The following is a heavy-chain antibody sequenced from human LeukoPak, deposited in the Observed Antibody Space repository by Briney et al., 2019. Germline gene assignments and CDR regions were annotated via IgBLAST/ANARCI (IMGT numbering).Heavy chain of an antibody. Sequence: GGSLRLSCAASGFIFSDHWMSWVRQTPGKGLEWVANIKPDGTEKYYVGSVKGRLTISRDNAQNSLYLHLNSLRAEDTAEYYCVRVGHEYYGSSDYYDTTGDFWGQGTLVTVSS. V-gene: IGHV3-7*01. CDR1: GFIFSDHW. D-gene: IGHD3-22*01. J-gene: IGHJ4*02. CDR2: IKPDGTEK. CDR3: VRVGHEYYGSSDYYDTTGDF.